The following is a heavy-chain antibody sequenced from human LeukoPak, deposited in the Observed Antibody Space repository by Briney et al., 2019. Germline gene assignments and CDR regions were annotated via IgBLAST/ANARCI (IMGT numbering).Heavy chain of an antibody. CDR2: ISPDGNNK. J-gene: IGHJ6*03. Sequence: GGSLRLSCDASGFTFTTYPMHWVRQAPGKGLEWMTLISPDGNNKDYADSVKGRFTISRDNSKNTLFPQMTSLTSEDTGVYYCATGALPIGFLESIRPGNYFSNYMGVWGKGTMVIVSS. V-gene: IGHV3-30*04. CDR3: ATGALPIGFLESIRPGNYFSNYMGV. D-gene: IGHD3-3*02. CDR1: GFTFTTYP.